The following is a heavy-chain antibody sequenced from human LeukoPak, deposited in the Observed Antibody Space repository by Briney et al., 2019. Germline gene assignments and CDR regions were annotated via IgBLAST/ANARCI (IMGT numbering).Heavy chain of an antibody. Sequence: SETLSLTCAVSGASISSSNWWCWVRQPPGKGLEWIGEIYHSGSTNYNPSLKSRVTISVDKSKNQFSLKLSSVTAADTAVYYCARDNGTSCYDYWGQGTLVTVSS. V-gene: IGHV4-4*02. CDR3: ARDNGTSCYDY. D-gene: IGHD2-2*01. CDR2: IYHSGST. CDR1: GASISSSNW. J-gene: IGHJ4*02.